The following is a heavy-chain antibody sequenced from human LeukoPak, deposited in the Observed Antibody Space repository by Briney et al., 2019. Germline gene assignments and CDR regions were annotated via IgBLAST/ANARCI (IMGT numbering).Heavy chain of an antibody. CDR1: GGSFSGYY. J-gene: IGHJ4*02. D-gene: IGHD4-17*01. Sequence: KPSETLSLTCAVYGGSFSGYYWSWILQPPGKGLEWIGEINHSGSTNYNPSLKGRVTISVDTSKNQFSLKLSSVTAADTAVYYCARGYGSNYGGKIRGSDYWGQGTLVTVSS. CDR2: INHSGST. V-gene: IGHV4-34*01. CDR3: ARGYGSNYGGKIRGSDY.